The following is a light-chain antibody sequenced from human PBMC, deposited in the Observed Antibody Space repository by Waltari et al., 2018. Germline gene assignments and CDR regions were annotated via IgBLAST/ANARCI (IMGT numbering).Light chain of an antibody. CDR1: SRDVGGVND. J-gene: IGLJ2*01. CDR2: EVS. Sequence: QSALTQPASVSGSPGQSITISCTGTSRDVGGVNDVSWYQQHPGKAPKLMIYEVSNRPSGVSNRLSGPKSANTASLPISGLQAEAEADYYCSSSTSSSPVVFGGGTKLTVL. CDR3: SSSTSSSPVV. V-gene: IGLV2-14*01.